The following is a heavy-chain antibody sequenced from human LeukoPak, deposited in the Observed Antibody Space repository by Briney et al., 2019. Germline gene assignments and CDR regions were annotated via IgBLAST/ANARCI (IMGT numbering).Heavy chain of an antibody. D-gene: IGHD5-24*01. CDR2: IIPIFGTA. Sequence: GASVKVSCKASGGTFSSCAISWVRQAPGQGLEWMGRIIPIFGTANYAQKFQGRVTITTDESTSTAYMELSSLRSEDTAVYYCARARGYNPFQHWGQGTLVTVSS. CDR3: ARARGYNPFQH. CDR1: GGTFSSCA. J-gene: IGHJ1*01. V-gene: IGHV1-69*05.